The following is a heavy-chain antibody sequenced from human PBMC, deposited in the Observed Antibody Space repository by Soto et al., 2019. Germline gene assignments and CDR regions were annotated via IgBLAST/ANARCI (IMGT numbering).Heavy chain of an antibody. CDR1: GFTSCRYW. CDR2: INQDGSEK. V-gene: IGHV3-7*05. CDR3: ARDKY. J-gene: IGHJ4*02. Sequence: GGSLRLSCAASGFTSCRYWMSWVRQAPGKGLEWVANINQDGSEKYYVDSVKGRFTISRDNAKNSLYLQMNSLRAEDTAVYYCARDKYWGQGTLVTVSS.